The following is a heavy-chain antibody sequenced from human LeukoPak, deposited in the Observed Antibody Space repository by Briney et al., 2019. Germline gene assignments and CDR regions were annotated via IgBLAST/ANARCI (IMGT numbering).Heavy chain of an antibody. CDR3: ARRVSSSGFDAFDV. CDR1: GYRFAGYW. V-gene: IGHV5-51*01. CDR2: IYPGDSDT. D-gene: IGHD5-12*01. J-gene: IGHJ3*01. Sequence: GESLKISCKGSGYRFAGYWIGWVRQMPGKGLEWMGIIYPGDSDTRYSPSFQGQVTISVDKSISTAYVQWSSLKASDTAMYYCARRVSSSGFDAFDVWGQGTMVTVSS.